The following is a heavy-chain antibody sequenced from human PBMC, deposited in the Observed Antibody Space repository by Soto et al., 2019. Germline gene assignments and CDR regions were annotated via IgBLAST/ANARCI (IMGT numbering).Heavy chain of an antibody. D-gene: IGHD3-9*01. CDR2: IYYSGST. J-gene: IGHJ5*02. Sequence: PSETLSLTCTVSGGSISSYYWSWIRQPPGKGLEWIGYIYYSGSTNYNPSLKSRVTISVDTSKNQISLKLSSVTAADTAVYYFAISANYDILTGSKLDNWFDLWGQGTLVTVCS. V-gene: IGHV4-59*08. CDR3: AISANYDILTGSKLDNWFDL. CDR1: GGSISSYY.